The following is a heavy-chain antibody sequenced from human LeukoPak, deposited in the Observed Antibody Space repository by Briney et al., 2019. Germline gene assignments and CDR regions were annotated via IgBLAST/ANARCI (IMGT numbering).Heavy chain of an antibody. D-gene: IGHD4-11*01. CDR1: GYTFSSYD. CDR3: TRVGAHDYSNY. Sequence: ASVKVSCKASGYTFSSYDINWVRQATGQGLEWMGWMNPNSGNTGYAQKFQGRVTITRDTSISTAYVELSSLTSDDTAVYYCTRVGAHDYSNYWGQGTLVTVSS. V-gene: IGHV1-8*03. CDR2: MNPNSGNT. J-gene: IGHJ4*02.